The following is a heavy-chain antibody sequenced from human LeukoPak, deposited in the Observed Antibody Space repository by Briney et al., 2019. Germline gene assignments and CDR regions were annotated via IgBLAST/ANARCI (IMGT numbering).Heavy chain of an antibody. V-gene: IGHV4-59*01. D-gene: IGHD3-22*01. CDR2: IYYSGST. CDR1: GGSISSYY. CDR3: ARVWYDSSGYYPCFDY. J-gene: IGHJ4*02. Sequence: SETLSLTCTVSGGSISSYYWSWIRQPPGKGLEWIGYIYYSGSTNYNPSLKSRVTISVDTSKNQFSLKLSSVTAADTAVYYCARVWYDSSGYYPCFDYWGQGTLVTGSS.